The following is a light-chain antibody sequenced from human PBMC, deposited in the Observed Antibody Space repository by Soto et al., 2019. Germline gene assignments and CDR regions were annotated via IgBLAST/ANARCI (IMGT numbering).Light chain of an antibody. V-gene: IGKV1-27*01. CDR2: AAS. J-gene: IGKJ3*01. CDR1: QDIRNF. CDR3: QKYSSDPV. Sequence: DIQMTQSPTSLSASVGDRVTITCRASQDIRNFVAWYQQKPGKAPKLLIYAASTLQSGVPSRFSSSGAGTDFTLTINSLQPEDVATYSCQKYSSDPVFGPGTKVEIK.